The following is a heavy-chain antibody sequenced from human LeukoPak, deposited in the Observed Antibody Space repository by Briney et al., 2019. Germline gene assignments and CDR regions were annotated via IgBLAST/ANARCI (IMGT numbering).Heavy chain of an antibody. CDR2: MNPNSGNT. CDR3: ARDRQWLAKPMDY. J-gene: IGHJ4*02. D-gene: IGHD6-19*01. CDR1: GYTFTGYY. Sequence: ASVKVSCKASGYTFTGYYMHWVRQAPGQGLEWMGWMNPNSGNTGYAQKFQGRVTITRNTSVSTAYMELSSLRSEDTAVYYCARDRQWLAKPMDYWGQGTLVPSPQ. V-gene: IGHV1-8*03.